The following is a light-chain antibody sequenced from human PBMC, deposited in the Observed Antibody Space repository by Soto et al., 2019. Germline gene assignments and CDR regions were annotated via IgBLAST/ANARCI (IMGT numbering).Light chain of an antibody. CDR2: DGS. J-gene: IGLJ1*01. CDR1: NSDVGSRNL. Sequence: QSALTQPASVSGSPGQSITISCTGTNSDVGSRNLISWYQQHPGIAPKLIIYDGSRRPSGISHRFSGSRSGNTASLTISGLRAEDESYYYCCSSANSDSFLFGSGTKVTVL. CDR3: CSSANSDSFL. V-gene: IGLV2-23*01.